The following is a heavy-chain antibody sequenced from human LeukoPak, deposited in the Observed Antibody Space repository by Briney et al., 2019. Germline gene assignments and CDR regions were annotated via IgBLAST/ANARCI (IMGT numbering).Heavy chain of an antibody. V-gene: IGHV1-8*02. CDR2: MNPNSGNT. D-gene: IGHD3-16*01. J-gene: IGHJ6*03. Sequence: GASVKVSCKASGYTFTSYDINWVRQATGQGLEWMGWMNPNSGNTGYAQKFQGRVTMTRDMSTSTVYMELSSLRSEDTAVYYCARDSKHRYYDYVWGSSNYYYYMDVWGKGTTVTVSS. CDR3: ARDSKHRYYDYVWGSSNYYYYMDV. CDR1: GYTFTSYD.